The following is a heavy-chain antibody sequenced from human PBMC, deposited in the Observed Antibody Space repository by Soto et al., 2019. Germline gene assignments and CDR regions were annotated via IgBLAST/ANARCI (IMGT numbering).Heavy chain of an antibody. Sequence: SETLSLTCAVYGGSFSGYYWSWIRQPPGKGLEWIGEINHSGSTNYNPSLESRVTISVDTSKNQFSLRLRSVTAADTAVYYCARHVYWGSSGTGFDYWGQGTLVTVSS. V-gene: IGHV4-34*01. CDR1: GGSFSGYY. CDR3: ARHVYWGSSGTGFDY. D-gene: IGHD7-27*01. J-gene: IGHJ4*02. CDR2: INHSGST.